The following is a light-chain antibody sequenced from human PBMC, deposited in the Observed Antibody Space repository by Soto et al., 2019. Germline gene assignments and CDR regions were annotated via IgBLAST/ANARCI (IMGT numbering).Light chain of an antibody. Sequence: EIVLTQSPGTLSLSPGEGATLSCRASQTISGTYLAWYQQKPGQAPRLLIYGASSRATGIPDRFSGSGSGTDFTLTISRLEPEDFAVYYCQQYGGSPRYTFGQGTKLEIK. V-gene: IGKV3-20*01. CDR3: QQYGGSPRYT. J-gene: IGKJ2*01. CDR1: QTISGTY. CDR2: GAS.